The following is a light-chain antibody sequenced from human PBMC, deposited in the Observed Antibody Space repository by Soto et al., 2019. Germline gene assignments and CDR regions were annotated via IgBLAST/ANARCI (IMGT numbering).Light chain of an antibody. CDR2: DAS. J-gene: IGKJ4*01. Sequence: AIQLTQSPSSLSASVGDRVTITCRASQGISSALAWFHQKPGKAPTLLIYDASSLESGVPSRFNGSGFGTDFTLTISSLQTEDLATYYCHQFNTYPFTFGGGTKVEIK. V-gene: IGKV1-13*02. CDR1: QGISSA. CDR3: HQFNTYPFT.